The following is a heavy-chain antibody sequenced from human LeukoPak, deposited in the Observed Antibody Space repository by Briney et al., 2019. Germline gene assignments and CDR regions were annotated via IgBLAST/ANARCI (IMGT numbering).Heavy chain of an antibody. CDR2: INPNSGGT. Sequence: ASVKVSCKASGYTFTGYYMHWVRQAPGQGLEWMGRINPNSGGTNYAQKFQGRVTMTRDTSISTAYMELSRLRSDDTAVYYCARIWELLTAFDIWGQGTMVTVSS. CDR3: ARIWELLTAFDI. CDR1: GYTFTGYY. J-gene: IGHJ3*02. V-gene: IGHV1-2*06. D-gene: IGHD1-26*01.